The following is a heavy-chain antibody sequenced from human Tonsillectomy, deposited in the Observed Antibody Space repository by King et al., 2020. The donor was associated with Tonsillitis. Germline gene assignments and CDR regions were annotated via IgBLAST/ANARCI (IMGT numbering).Heavy chain of an antibody. V-gene: IGHV1-69*01. D-gene: IGHD1-26*01. CDR1: GGSLSSHA. J-gene: IGHJ3*02. CDR3: ARVLGARGAFDI. Sequence: QLVQSGAEVKKPGSSVKVSCRASGGSLSSHAISWVRQAPGQGLEWMGGIIPIFGTADYAQKFQGRVTITADESTGTAYMELSSLRSEDTAVYYCARVLGARGAFDIWGQGTMVTVSS. CDR2: IIPIFGTA.